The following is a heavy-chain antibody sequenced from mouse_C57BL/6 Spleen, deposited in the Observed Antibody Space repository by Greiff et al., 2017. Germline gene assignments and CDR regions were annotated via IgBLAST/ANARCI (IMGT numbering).Heavy chain of an antibody. CDR1: GYTFTSYW. D-gene: IGHD1-1*01. CDR2: IDPSDSET. V-gene: IGHV1-52*01. CDR3: ARSGYYGSSYYFDY. J-gene: IGHJ2*01. Sequence: QVQLKQPGAELVRPGSSVKLSCKASGYTFTSYWMHWVKQRPIQGLEWIGNIDPSDSETHYNQKFKDKATLTVDKSSSTAYMQLSSLTSEDSAVYYCARSGYYGSSYYFDYWGQGTTLTVSS.